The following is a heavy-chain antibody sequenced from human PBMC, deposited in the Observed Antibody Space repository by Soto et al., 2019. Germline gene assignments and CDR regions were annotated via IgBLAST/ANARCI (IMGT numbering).Heavy chain of an antibody. CDR3: AKDGPGGPPSYNDAFDI. J-gene: IGHJ3*02. CDR1: GFTFSSYG. CDR2: ISYDGSNK. Sequence: QVQLVESGGGVVQPGRSLRLSCAASGFTFSSYGMHWVRQAPGKGLEWVAVISYDGSNKYYADSVKGRFTISRDNSKNTLYLQMNSLRAEDTAVYYCAKDGPGGPPSYNDAFDIWGQGTMVTVSS. D-gene: IGHD1-20*01. V-gene: IGHV3-30*18.